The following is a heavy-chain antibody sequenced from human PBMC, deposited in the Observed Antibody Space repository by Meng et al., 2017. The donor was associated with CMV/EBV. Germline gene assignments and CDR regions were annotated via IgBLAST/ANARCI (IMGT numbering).Heavy chain of an antibody. CDR3: ARDSSGYYGY. CDR1: GFTFSSYA. D-gene: IGHD3-22*01. J-gene: IGHJ4*02. V-gene: IGHV3-30-3*01. CDR2: ISYDGSNK. Sequence: GESLKISCAASGFTFSSYAMHWVRQAPGKGLEWVAVISYDGSNKYYADSVKGRFTISRDNSKNTLYLQMNSLRAEDTAVYYCARDSSGYYGYGGQGTLVTVSS.